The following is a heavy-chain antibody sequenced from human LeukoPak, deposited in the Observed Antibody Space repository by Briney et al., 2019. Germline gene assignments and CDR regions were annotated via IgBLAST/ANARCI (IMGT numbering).Heavy chain of an antibody. J-gene: IGHJ5*02. Sequence: GASVKVSCTVSGYTLTELSMHWVRQAPGQGLEWMGWISAYNGNTNYAQKLQGRVTMTTDTSTSTAYMELRSLRSDDTAVYYCARDLGHCSSTSCYLWQQLVDRPPHNWFDPWGQGTLVTVSS. CDR3: ARDLGHCSSTSCYLWQQLVDRPPHNWFDP. CDR1: GYTLTELS. CDR2: ISAYNGNT. V-gene: IGHV1-18*01. D-gene: IGHD2-2*01.